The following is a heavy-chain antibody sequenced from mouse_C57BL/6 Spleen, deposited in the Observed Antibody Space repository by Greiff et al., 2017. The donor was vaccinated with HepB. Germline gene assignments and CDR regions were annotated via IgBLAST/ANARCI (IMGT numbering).Heavy chain of an antibody. CDR2: IWSGGST. J-gene: IGHJ3*01. CDR1: GFSLTSYG. CDR3: ASYYDYGEGLAY. D-gene: IGHD2-4*01. Sequence: VMLVESGPGLVQPSQSLSITCTVSGFSLTSYGVHWVRQPPGKGLEWLGVIWSGGSTDYNAAFISRLSISKDNSKSQVFFKMNSLQADDTAIYYCASYYDYGEGLAYWGQGTLVTVSA. V-gene: IGHV2-4*01.